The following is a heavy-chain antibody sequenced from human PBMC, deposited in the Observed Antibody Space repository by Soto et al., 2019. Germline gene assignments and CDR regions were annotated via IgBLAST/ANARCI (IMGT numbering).Heavy chain of an antibody. CDR1: GFTFSSYA. J-gene: IGHJ6*02. CDR3: ARGDRGGSGSPASYYYSGVDV. D-gene: IGHD2-15*01. CDR2: VSAGGDMT. V-gene: IGHV3-23*01. Sequence: DVQLLESGGHLVQPGGSLRLSCAASGFTFSSYAMSWVRQAPGKGLEWVSSVSAGGDMTYYSDSVKGRFTISRDNSNNVLFLQMNSLRIEDTALYYCARGDRGGSGSPASYYYSGVDVWGQGTTVTVS.